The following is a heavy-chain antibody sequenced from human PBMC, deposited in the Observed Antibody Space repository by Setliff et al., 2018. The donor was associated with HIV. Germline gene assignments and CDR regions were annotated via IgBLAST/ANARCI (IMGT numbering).Heavy chain of an antibody. D-gene: IGHD6-13*01. J-gene: IGHJ4*02. CDR2: ISASGASA. Sequence: GGSLRLSCGVSGFTFTSYAMTWVRQAPGKGLEWVSGISASGASAQYADSVKGRYTISRDNGGDTLYLQINNLRAEDTAVYFCTRDSSFSWYHVYWGEGTLVTVSS. CDR1: GFTFTSYA. CDR3: TRDSSFSWYHVY. V-gene: IGHV3-23*01.